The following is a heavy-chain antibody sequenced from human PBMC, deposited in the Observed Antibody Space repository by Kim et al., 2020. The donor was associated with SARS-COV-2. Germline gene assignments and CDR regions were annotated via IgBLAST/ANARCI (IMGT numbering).Heavy chain of an antibody. D-gene: IGHD2-15*01. Sequence: SETLPLTCAVYGGSFSGYHWSWIRQTPGNGLEWIGEINQSGSAYYNPSLSSRLTISVDTSKNQFSLRLRSVTAADTSVYYCARGFTPDCSGDSCYVAWG. J-gene: IGHJ5*01. CDR2: INQSGSA. CDR1: GGSFSGYH. V-gene: IGHV4-34*01. CDR3: ARGFTPDCSGDSCYVA.